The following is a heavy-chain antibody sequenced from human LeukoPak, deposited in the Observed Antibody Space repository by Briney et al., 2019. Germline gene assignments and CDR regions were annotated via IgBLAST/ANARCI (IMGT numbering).Heavy chain of an antibody. J-gene: IGHJ6*03. D-gene: IGHD2-15*01. CDR1: GYTFNSHG. Sequence: ASVKVSCKASGYTFNSHGISWVRQAPGQGLEWMGWISAYNGNTNYAQKLQGRVTMTTDTSTSTAYMELRSLRSDDTAVYYCARDTYCSGGSCYYYYMDVWGKGTTVTISS. CDR3: ARDTYCSGGSCYYYYMDV. CDR2: ISAYNGNT. V-gene: IGHV1-18*01.